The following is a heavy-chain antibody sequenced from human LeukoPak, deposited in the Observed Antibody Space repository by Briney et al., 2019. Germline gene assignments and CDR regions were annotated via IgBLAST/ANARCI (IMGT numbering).Heavy chain of an antibody. CDR3: ASPKGVQYYDSSGYYNLDY. CDR1: GGTFSSYA. D-gene: IGHD3-22*01. CDR2: IIPIFGTA. Sequence: SVKVSCKASGGTFSSYAISWVRQAPGQGLEWMGGIIPIFGTANYAQKFQGRVTITADESTSTAYMELSSLRSEDTAVYYCASPKGVQYYDSSGYYNLDYWGQGTLVTVSS. V-gene: IGHV1-69*13. J-gene: IGHJ4*02.